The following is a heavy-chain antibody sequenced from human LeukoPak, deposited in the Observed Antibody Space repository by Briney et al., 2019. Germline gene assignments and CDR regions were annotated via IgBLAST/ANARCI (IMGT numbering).Heavy chain of an antibody. CDR1: GGSISSYY. J-gene: IGHJ3*02. CDR3: ARHVGALDGFDI. Sequence: SETLSLTCTVSGGSISSYYWSWIRQPPGKGLEWIGYIYYSGSTNYNPSLRSRVTISVNTSKNQFSLKLSSVTAADTAVYYCARHVGALDGFDIWGQGTMVTVSS. V-gene: IGHV4-59*08. CDR2: IYYSGST. D-gene: IGHD1-26*01.